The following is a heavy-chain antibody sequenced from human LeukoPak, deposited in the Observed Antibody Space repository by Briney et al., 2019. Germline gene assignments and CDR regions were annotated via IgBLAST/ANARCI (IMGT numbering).Heavy chain of an antibody. CDR1: GFTFSSYA. CDR2: ISGSGGST. Sequence: HAGGSLRLSCAASGFTFSSYAMSWVRQAPGKGLEWVSAISGSGGSTYYADSVKGRFTISRDNSKNTLYLQMNSLRAEDTAVYYCAKEIFSGYRAWYGFDIWGQGTMVTVSS. D-gene: IGHD3-22*01. V-gene: IGHV3-23*01. CDR3: AKEIFSGYRAWYGFDI. J-gene: IGHJ3*02.